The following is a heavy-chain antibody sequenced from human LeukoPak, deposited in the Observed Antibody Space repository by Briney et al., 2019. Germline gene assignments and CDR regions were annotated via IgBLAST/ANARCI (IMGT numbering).Heavy chain of an antibody. V-gene: IGHV1-2*02. CDR2: INPNTGGT. CDR3: AKGRVVAGSKSLTYHWFDP. D-gene: IGHD6-19*01. Sequence: ASLKVSCKASGYTFTGYYIHWVRQVPGQGLEWMGWINPNTGGTKYAQKFQGRFSMTRDTSISTVYMGLGRLTSDDTAVYYCAKGRVVAGSKSLTYHWFDPWGQGTLVTVSS. J-gene: IGHJ5*02. CDR1: GYTFTGYY.